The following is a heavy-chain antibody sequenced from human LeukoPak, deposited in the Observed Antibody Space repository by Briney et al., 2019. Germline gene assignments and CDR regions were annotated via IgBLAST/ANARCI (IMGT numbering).Heavy chain of an antibody. CDR3: ARSYCSTISCHAGVYFQE. CDR1: GGSISSSNYY. D-gene: IGHD2-2*01. J-gene: IGHJ1*01. CDR2: IYYSGST. V-gene: IGHV4-39*01. Sequence: SETLSLTCTVSGGSISSSNYYWGWIRQPPGKGLEWIGNIYYSGSTYSNPSLNRRVTISVDTSKNQFSLKLSSVTAADTAVYYCARSYCSTISCHAGVYFQEWGQGALVRLL.